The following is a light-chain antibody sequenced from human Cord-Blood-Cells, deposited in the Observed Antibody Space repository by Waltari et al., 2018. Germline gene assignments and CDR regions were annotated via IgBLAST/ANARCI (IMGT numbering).Light chain of an antibody. CDR3: CSYAGSSTWV. CDR1: SGDVGGYTF. Sequence: QSPLTQPPSLPGSPGHPIPIPVPGTSGDVGGYTFVPWYQQHPGKAPKLMIYEGSKRPSGVSNRFSGSKSGNTASLTISGLQAEDEADYYCCSYAGSSTWVFGGGTKLTVL. CDR2: EGS. V-gene: IGLV2-23*01. J-gene: IGLJ3*02.